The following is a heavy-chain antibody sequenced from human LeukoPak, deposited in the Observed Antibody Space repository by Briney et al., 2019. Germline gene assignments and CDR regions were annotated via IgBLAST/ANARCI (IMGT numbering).Heavy chain of an antibody. Sequence: SGGSLRLSCAASGFTFSSYSMSWVRQAPGKGLEWVANIKQDGSEKYYVDSVKGRFTISRDNAKNSLYLQMNSLRAEDTAVYYCARDGHFWGSYRYSPVYFDYWGQGTLVTVSS. CDR3: ARDGHFWGSYRYSPVYFDY. CDR2: IKQDGSEK. D-gene: IGHD3-16*02. J-gene: IGHJ4*02. V-gene: IGHV3-7*01. CDR1: GFTFSSYS.